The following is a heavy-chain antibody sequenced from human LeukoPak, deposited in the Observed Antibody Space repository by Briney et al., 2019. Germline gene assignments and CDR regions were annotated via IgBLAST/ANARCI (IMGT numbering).Heavy chain of an antibody. CDR2: INTDGSST. V-gene: IGHV3-74*01. D-gene: IGHD3-22*01. Sequence: GGSLRLSCAASGFTFSSYAMSWVRQAPGKGLVWVSRINTDGSSTNYADSVKGRFTISRDNAKNTLYLQMNSPRAEDTAVYYCARQYYHDSSGYPFDCWGQGTLVTVSS. J-gene: IGHJ4*02. CDR1: GFTFSSYA. CDR3: ARQYYHDSSGYPFDC.